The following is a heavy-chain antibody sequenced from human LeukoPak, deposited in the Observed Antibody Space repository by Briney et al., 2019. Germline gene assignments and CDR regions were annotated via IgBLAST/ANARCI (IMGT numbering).Heavy chain of an antibody. V-gene: IGHV3-30*02. D-gene: IGHD6-13*01. CDR3: AKGVHRSSWPGDSFEM. CDR2: ITYDGSKK. CDR1: GFTFSSYG. J-gene: IGHJ3*02. Sequence: GGSLRLSCAASGFTFSSYGVHWVRQAPGMGLEWVAFITYDGSKKYYAESLKGRFTISRDNSKNTLYLQMNSLRVEDTAVYYCAKGVHRSSWPGDSFEMWGQGTMVTVSS.